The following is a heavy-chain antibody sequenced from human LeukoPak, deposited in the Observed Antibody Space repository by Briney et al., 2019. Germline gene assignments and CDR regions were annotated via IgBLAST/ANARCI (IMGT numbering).Heavy chain of an antibody. CDR1: GYTFTSYG. CDR2: ISAYNGNT. D-gene: IGHD2-2*01. V-gene: IGHV1-18*01. CDR3: TRDRLDYCSSTSCYPYYYYYMDV. Sequence: GASVKVSCKASGYTFTSYGISWVRQAPGQGLELMGWISAYNGNTNYARKLQGRVTVTTDTSTSTAYMELRSLTSGDTAVYYCTRDRLDYCSSTSCYPYYYYYMDVWGKGTTVTVSS. J-gene: IGHJ6*03.